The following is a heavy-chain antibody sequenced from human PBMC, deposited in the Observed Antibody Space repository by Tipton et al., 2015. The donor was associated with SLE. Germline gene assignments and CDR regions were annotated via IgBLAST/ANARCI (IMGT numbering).Heavy chain of an antibody. CDR2: INPNSGGT. Sequence: QSGPEVKKPGASVKVSCKASGYTFTGYYMHWVRQAPGQGLEWMGWINPNSGGTNYAQKFQGRVTMTRDTSISTAYMELSSLRSDDTAVYCCAREARDWGSYYFDYWGQGTLVTVSS. V-gene: IGHV1-2*02. J-gene: IGHJ4*02. CDR3: AREARDWGSYYFDY. CDR1: GYTFTGYY. D-gene: IGHD7-27*01.